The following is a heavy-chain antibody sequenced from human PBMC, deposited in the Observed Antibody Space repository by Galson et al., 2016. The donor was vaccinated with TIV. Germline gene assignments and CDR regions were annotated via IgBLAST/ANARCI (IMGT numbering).Heavy chain of an antibody. D-gene: IGHD3-10*01. CDR2: IIPIFDTT. CDR1: GATFSRYA. CDR3: ARDSVSFGSGSYYPSSFDY. V-gene: IGHV1-69*06. J-gene: IGHJ4*02. Sequence: SVKVSCKASGATFSRYAFNWVRQAPGQGLEWMGRIIPIFDTTNYAQNFQGRVTIIADKSTNTVYMEVSRLRSDDTAVYNCARDSVSFGSGSYYPSSFDYWGQGTLVTVSS.